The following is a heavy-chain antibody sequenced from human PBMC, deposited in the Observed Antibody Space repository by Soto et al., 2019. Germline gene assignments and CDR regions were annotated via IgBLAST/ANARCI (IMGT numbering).Heavy chain of an antibody. D-gene: IGHD1-26*01. CDR2: IYYSGST. J-gene: IGHJ4*02. CDR3: ARAPTSYSGSYPFDY. Sequence: SETLSLTCTVSGFSVSSGSYYWSWIRQPPGKGLEWIGYIYYSGSTNYNPSLKSRVTISVDTSKNQFSLKLSSVTAADTAVYYCARAPTSYSGSYPFDYWGQGTLVTVSS. CDR1: GFSVSSGSYY. V-gene: IGHV4-61*01.